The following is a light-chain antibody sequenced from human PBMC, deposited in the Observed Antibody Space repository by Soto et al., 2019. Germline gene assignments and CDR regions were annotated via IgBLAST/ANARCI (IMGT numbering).Light chain of an antibody. CDR2: KAS. J-gene: IGKJ2*01. CDR3: QQYSTYT. CDR1: QNINSW. V-gene: IGKV1-5*03. Sequence: DVQMTQSPSTLSASVGDRVTITCRASQNINSWLAWYQQKPGKAPKLLIYKASSLESGVPSRFSGSGSGTEFTLTISSLQPDDSATYYCQQYSTYTFGQGTKLEIK.